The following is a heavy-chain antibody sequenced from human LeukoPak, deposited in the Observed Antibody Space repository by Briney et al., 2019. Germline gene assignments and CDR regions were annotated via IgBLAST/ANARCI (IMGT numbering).Heavy chain of an antibody. J-gene: IGHJ1*01. D-gene: IGHD6-13*01. Sequence: PGGSLRLSCAASGFTFSSYAMHWVRQAPGKGLEWVAVISYDGSNKYYADSVKGRFTISRDNSQNTLYLQMNSPRAEDTAVYYCARGIAAAGTDVDFQHWGQGTLVTVSS. CDR3: ARGIAAAGTDVDFQH. CDR2: ISYDGSNK. CDR1: GFTFSSYA. V-gene: IGHV3-30-3*01.